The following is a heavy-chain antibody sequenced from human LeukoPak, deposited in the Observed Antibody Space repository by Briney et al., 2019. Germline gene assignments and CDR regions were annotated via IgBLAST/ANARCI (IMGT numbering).Heavy chain of an antibody. D-gene: IGHD5-24*01. CDR3: ARDGEMATIENYFAY. CDR1: GGSISSYY. V-gene: IGHV4-59*12. CDR2: IYSSGST. Sequence: SETLSLTCTVSGGSISSYYWSWIRQPPGKGLEWIGYIYSSGSTNYNPSLKSRVTISVATAKNQFSLKLSSVTAADTAVYYCARDGEMATIENYFAYWGQGTLVTVSS. J-gene: IGHJ4*02.